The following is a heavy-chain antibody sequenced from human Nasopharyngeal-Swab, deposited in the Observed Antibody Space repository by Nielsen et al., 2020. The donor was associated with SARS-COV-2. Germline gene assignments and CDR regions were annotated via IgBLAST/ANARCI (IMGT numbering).Heavy chain of an antibody. CDR3: ARRRDDFDF. Sequence: SETLSLTCTVSGGSINSYYCTWIRQPPGKGLEWIGYIYYSGSANYNPSLKSRVTISLDTSKDQFSLKLRSVTAADTAVYYCARRRDDFDFWGQGTLVTVSS. V-gene: IGHV4-59*01. J-gene: IGHJ4*02. CDR2: IYYSGSA. CDR1: GGSINSYY.